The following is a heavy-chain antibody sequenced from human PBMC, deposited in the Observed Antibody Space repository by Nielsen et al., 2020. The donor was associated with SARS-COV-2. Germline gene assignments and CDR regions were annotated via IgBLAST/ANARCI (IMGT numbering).Heavy chain of an antibody. CDR2: INWNGGST. CDR1: GFTFSDYS. V-gene: IGHV3-20*01. D-gene: IGHD5-18*01. CDR3: AREGEIQLWPVYNWFDP. Sequence: GESLKISCAASGFTFSDYSMNWVRQAPGKGLEWVSGINWNGGSTGYADSVKGRFTISRDNAKNSLYLQMNSLRAEDTALYHCAREGEIQLWPVYNWFDPWGQGTLVTVSS. J-gene: IGHJ5*02.